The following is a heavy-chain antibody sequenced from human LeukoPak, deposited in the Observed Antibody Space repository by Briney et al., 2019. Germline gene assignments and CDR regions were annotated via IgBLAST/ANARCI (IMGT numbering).Heavy chain of an antibody. CDR2: FITYNGNT. D-gene: IGHD2-15*01. CDR1: GFTFSSYA. Sequence: ASVKVSCKCSGFTFSSYAITWVRQAPGQGLEWMGWFITYNGNTNYAQQFQGRVTMTIDMSTSTAYMELSSLRSEDTAVYYCATVGGGGYYYYGMDVWGQGTTVTVSS. V-gene: IGHV1-18*01. J-gene: IGHJ6*02. CDR3: ATVGGGGYYYYGMDV.